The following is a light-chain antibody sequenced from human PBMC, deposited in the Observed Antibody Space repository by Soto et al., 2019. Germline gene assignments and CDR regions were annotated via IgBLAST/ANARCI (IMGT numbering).Light chain of an antibody. Sequence: EIVMTQSPATLSVSPGERATLSCRASQSVSSNLAWYQQKPDQAPRLLIYRASTRATGVPARFSGSGSGTEFTLTISSLQTEDFALYYCQQYNNWPIIFGQGTRLDIK. J-gene: IGKJ5*01. CDR1: QSVSSN. V-gene: IGKV3-15*01. CDR2: RAS. CDR3: QQYNNWPII.